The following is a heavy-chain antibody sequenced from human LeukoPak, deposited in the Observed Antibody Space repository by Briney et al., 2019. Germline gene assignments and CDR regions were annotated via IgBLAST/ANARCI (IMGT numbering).Heavy chain of an antibody. CDR2: INHSGST. J-gene: IGHJ6*02. CDR1: GGSFSGYY. Sequence: PSETLSLTCAVYGGSFSGYYWSWIRQPPGKGLEWIGEINHSGSTNYNPSLKSRVTISVDTSKNQFSLKLSSVTAADTAVYYCARGPGTIFGVVIMRYYYYGMDVWGQGTTVTVSS. V-gene: IGHV4-34*01. D-gene: IGHD3-3*01. CDR3: ARGPGTIFGVVIMRYYYYGMDV.